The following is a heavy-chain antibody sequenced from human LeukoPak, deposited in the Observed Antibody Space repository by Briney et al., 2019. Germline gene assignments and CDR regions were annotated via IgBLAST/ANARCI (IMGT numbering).Heavy chain of an antibody. J-gene: IGHJ4*02. CDR3: ARTEEILGVVISYYFDY. Sequence: SQTLSLTCTVSGGSISSGSYYWSWIRQPAGKGLEWIGRIYTSGSTNYNPSLKSRVTISVDTSKNQFSLKLSSVTAADTAVYYCARTEEILGVVISYYFDYWGQGTLVTVSS. V-gene: IGHV4-61*02. CDR1: GGSISSGSYY. D-gene: IGHD3-3*01. CDR2: IYTSGST.